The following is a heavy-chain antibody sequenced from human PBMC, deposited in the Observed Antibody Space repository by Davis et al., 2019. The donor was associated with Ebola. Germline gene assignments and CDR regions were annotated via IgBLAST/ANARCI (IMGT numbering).Heavy chain of an antibody. CDR2: INHSGST. CDR1: GGSFSGYY. CDR3: ARLRGVWGSYRNYFDY. J-gene: IGHJ4*02. D-gene: IGHD3-16*02. Sequence: MPSETLSLTCAVYGGSFSGYYWSWIRQPPGKGLEWIGEINHSGSTNYNPSLKSRVTISVDTSKNQFSLKLSSVTAADTAVYYCARLRGVWGSYRNYFDYWGQGIPVTVSS. V-gene: IGHV4-34*01.